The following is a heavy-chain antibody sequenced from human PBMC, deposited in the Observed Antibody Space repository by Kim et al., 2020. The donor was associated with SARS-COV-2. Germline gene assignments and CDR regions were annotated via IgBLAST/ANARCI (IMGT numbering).Heavy chain of an antibody. CDR2: IYYSGST. CDR3: ARYWERFSIMYSSSSEQFDY. V-gene: IGHV4-39*01. J-gene: IGHJ4*02. Sequence: SETLSLTCTVSGGSISSSSYYWGWIRQPPGKGLEWIGSIYYSGSTYYNPSLKSRVTISVDTSKNQFSLKLSSVTAADTAVYYCARYWERFSIMYSSSSEQFDYWGQGTLVTVSS. CDR1: GGSISSSSYY. D-gene: IGHD6-6*01.